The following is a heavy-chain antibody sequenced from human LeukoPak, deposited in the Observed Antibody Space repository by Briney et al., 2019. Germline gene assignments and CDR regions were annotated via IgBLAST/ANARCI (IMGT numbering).Heavy chain of an antibody. Sequence: GGSLRLSCAASGFTFSSYAMHWVRQAPGKGLEWVAVISYDGSNKYYADSVKGRFTISRDNSKNTLYLQMNSLRAEDTAVYYCARESGFGESLSPQALDYWGQGTLVTVSS. CDR3: ARESGFGESLSPQALDY. CDR2: ISYDGSNK. D-gene: IGHD3-10*01. V-gene: IGHV3-30*04. CDR1: GFTFSSYA. J-gene: IGHJ4*02.